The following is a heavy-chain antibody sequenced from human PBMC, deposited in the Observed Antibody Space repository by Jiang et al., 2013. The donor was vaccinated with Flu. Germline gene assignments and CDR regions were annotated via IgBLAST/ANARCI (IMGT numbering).Heavy chain of an antibody. D-gene: IGHD3-10*01. V-gene: IGHV3-69-1*01. CDR2: ISSSSYI. Sequence: WVSSISSSSYIYYADSVKGRFTISRDNAKNSLYLQMNSLRAEDTAVYYCARDWQDAYGAAFYYYYYGMDVWGQGTTVTVSS. CDR3: ARDWQDAYGAAFYYYYYGMDV. J-gene: IGHJ6*02.